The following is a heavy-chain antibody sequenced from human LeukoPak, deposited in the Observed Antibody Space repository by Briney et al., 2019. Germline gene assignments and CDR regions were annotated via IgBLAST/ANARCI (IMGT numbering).Heavy chain of an antibody. CDR2: ISGSGGGT. D-gene: IGHD2-15*01. Sequence: TGGSLRLSCAVSGITLSNYGMSWVRQAPGKGLEWVAGISGSGGGTYYADSVKGRFTISRDNSKNTLYLQMNSLRADDTAVYYCAKTQGYYDAWGQGALVTVSS. CDR3: AKTQGYYDA. V-gene: IGHV3-23*01. CDR1: GITLSNYG. J-gene: IGHJ5*02.